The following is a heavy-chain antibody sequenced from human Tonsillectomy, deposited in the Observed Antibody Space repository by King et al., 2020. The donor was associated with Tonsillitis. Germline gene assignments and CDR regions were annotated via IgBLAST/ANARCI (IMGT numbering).Heavy chain of an antibody. CDR3: ARGFNDFWSDHNYYSYFLDV. V-gene: IGHV1-18*01. CDR1: GYTFTSYG. Sequence: QLVQSGAEVKKPGASVKVSCKASGYTFTSYGISWVRQAPGQGLEWMGWITPYNGNTNYAQKLQGRVTMTTDTSTSTAYMELRSLRYDDTAVYFCARGFNDFWSDHNYYSYFLDVWGKGTTVTVSS. D-gene: IGHD3-3*01. J-gene: IGHJ6*03. CDR2: ITPYNGNT.